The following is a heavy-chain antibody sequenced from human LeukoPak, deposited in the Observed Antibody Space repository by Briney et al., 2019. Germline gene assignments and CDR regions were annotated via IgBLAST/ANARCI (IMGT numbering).Heavy chain of an antibody. D-gene: IGHD3-10*01. CDR2: ISGSGGST. CDR3: AKFARVRGVMRYYYYYMDV. Sequence: GGSLRLSCAASGLTFSSYGMSWVRQAPGKGLEWVSAISGSGGSTYYADSVKGRFTISRDNSKNTLYLQMNSLRAEDTAVYYCAKFARVRGVMRYYYYYMDVWGKGTTVTVSS. J-gene: IGHJ6*03. CDR1: GLTFSSYG. V-gene: IGHV3-23*01.